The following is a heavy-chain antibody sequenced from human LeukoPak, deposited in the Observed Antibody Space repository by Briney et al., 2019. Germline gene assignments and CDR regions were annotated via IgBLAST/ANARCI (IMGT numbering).Heavy chain of an antibody. CDR1: GFTFSSYG. Sequence: PGRSLRLSCAASGFTFSSYGMHWVRQAAGKGLVWVSRINSDGSSTTYADYVKGRLTISRDNAKNTLYLQMSSLRAEDTAVYYCVRESSAWELDYWGQGTLVTVSS. CDR3: VRESSAWELDY. J-gene: IGHJ4*02. CDR2: INSDGSST. D-gene: IGHD6-19*01. V-gene: IGHV3-74*01.